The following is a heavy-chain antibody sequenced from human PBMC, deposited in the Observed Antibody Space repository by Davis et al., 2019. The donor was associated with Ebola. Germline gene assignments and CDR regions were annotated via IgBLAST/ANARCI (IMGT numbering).Heavy chain of an antibody. J-gene: IGHJ4*02. D-gene: IGHD6-19*01. V-gene: IGHV3-23*01. CDR2: ISGSGGST. Sequence: GGSLRLSCAASGFTFSSYWMSWVRQAPGKGLEWVSAISGSGGSTYYADSVKGRFTISRDNSKNTLYLQMNSLRAEDTAVYYCAKVTSSGWYYFDYWGQGTLVTVSS. CDR1: GFTFSSYW. CDR3: AKVTSSGWYYFDY.